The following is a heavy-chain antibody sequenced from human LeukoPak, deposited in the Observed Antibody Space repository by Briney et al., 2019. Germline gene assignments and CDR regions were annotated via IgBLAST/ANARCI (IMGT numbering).Heavy chain of an antibody. CDR1: GFIFSSYA. Sequence: GGSLRLSCAASGFIFSSYAMSWVRQAPGKGLEWVSAISGSGGSTYYADSVKGRFTISRDNSKNTLYLQMNSLRAEDTAVYYCAKSVGDGSGSYYGGFDYWGQGTLVTDSS. CDR3: AKSVGDGSGSYYGGFDY. J-gene: IGHJ4*02. V-gene: IGHV3-23*01. CDR2: ISGSGGST. D-gene: IGHD3-10*01.